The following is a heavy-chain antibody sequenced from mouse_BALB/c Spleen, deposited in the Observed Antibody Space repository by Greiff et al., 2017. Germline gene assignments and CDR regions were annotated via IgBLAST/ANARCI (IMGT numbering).Heavy chain of an antibody. CDR3: AIYYYGSIDY. V-gene: IGHV1-69*02. Sequence: QVQLQQPGAELVKPGASVKLSCKASGYTFTSYWMHWVKQRPGQGLEWIGEIDPSDSYTNYNQKFKGKATLTVDKSSSTAYMQLSSLTSEDSAVYYCAIYYYGSIDYWGQGTTLTVSS. CDR1: GYTFTSYW. CDR2: IDPSDSYT. D-gene: IGHD1-1*01. J-gene: IGHJ2*01.